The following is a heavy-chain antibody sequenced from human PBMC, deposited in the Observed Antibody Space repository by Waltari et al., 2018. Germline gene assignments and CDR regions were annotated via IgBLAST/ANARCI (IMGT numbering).Heavy chain of an antibody. V-gene: IGHV4-59*01. CDR3: ARSTTVTTGSFGY. CDR2: IYYSGST. D-gene: IGHD4-4*01. CDR1: GGSISSYY. J-gene: IGHJ4*02. Sequence: QVQLQESGPGLVKPSETLSLTCTVSGGSISSYYWSWTRQPPGKGLEWIGYIYYSGSTNYNPSLKSRVTISVDTSKNQFSLKLSSVTAADTAVYYCARSTTVTTGSFGYWGQGTLVTVSS.